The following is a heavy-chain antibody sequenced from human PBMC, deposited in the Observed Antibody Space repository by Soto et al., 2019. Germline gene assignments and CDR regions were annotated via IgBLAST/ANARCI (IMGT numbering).Heavy chain of an antibody. CDR2: TNSDGSST. CDR1: GFTLSSYW. CDR3: ARSPPGGNTFDY. J-gene: IGHJ4*02. Sequence: GGSLRLSCAASGFTLSSYWMHWVRQGPGKGLVWVSRTNSDGSSTNYADSAKGRFTISRDNAKNTLYLQLNSLRVEDTAVYYCARSPPGGNTFDYWGQGTLVTVSS. D-gene: IGHD2-15*01. V-gene: IGHV3-74*01.